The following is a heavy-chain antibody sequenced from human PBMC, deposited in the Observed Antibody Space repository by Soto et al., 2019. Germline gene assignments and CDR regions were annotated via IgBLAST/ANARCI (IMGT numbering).Heavy chain of an antibody. V-gene: IGHV3-73*01. CDR2: IRSKGHNYAT. CDR3: TRDLFSYDYSALSCFDP. Sequence: GGSLRLSCAASGFSFSGSAMYWVRQASGKGPEWVGRIRSKGHNYATEYAASVKGRFTISRDDSKNTAYLQMNSLRTEDTAVYYCTRDLFSYDYSALSCFDPCGQGPLLTVS. D-gene: IGHD3-16*01. J-gene: IGHJ5*02. CDR1: GFSFSGSA.